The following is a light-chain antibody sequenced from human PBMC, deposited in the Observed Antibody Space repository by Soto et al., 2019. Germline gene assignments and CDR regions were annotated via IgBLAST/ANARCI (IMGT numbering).Light chain of an antibody. CDR2: SAS. J-gene: IGKJ4*01. V-gene: IGKV3-11*01. CDR1: QSVRND. CDR3: QQRTNWPPT. Sequence: EIVLTQSPATLSLSPGERATLSCRASQSVRNDLVWYHKKPGQAPRVLIYSASNRATGIPARFSGSGSWTDFTLTISSLEPEDFAVYYCQQRTNWPPTFGGGTKVEMK.